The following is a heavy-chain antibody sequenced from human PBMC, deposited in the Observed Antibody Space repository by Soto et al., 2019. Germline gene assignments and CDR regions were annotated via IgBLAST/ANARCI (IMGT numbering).Heavy chain of an antibody. V-gene: IGHV3-23*01. D-gene: IGHD3-3*01. CDR2: ISGSGIST. J-gene: IGHJ4*02. CDR3: APVYDFWSGHPGKYFDR. CDR1: GFTFSSYA. Sequence: GGSLRLSCAASGFTFSSYAMSWVRQAPGQGPEWVSGISGSGISTYYADSVEGRFTISRDNSKSTLFLQMNSLRDEDTAVYYCAPVYDFWSGHPGKYFDRWGQGTLVTVSS.